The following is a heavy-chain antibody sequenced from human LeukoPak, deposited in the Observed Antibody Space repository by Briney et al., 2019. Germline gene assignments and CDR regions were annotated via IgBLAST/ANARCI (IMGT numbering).Heavy chain of an antibody. J-gene: IGHJ5*02. V-gene: IGHV3-21*01. Sequence: PGGSLRLSCAASGFTFSSYSMNWVRQTPGKGLEWASSISSSSSYIYYADSVKGRFTISRDNAKNSLYLQMNSLRAEDTAVYYCAREVYAIWFDPWGQGTLVTVSS. CDR1: GFTFSSYS. CDR3: AREVYAIWFDP. D-gene: IGHD2-8*01. CDR2: ISSSSSYI.